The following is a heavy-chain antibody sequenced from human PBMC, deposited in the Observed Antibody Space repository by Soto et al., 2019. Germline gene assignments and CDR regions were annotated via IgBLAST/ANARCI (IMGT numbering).Heavy chain of an antibody. J-gene: IGHJ4*02. D-gene: IGHD3-22*01. CDR3: AKQFSKYYYDSSGYGVDY. CDR1: GFTFSSYA. CDR2: ISGSGGST. V-gene: IGHV3-23*01. Sequence: EVQLLESGGGLVQPGGSLRLSCAASGFTFSSYAMSWVRQAPGKGLEWVSAISGSGGSTYYADSVKGRFTISRDNSKNTLYLQMNSLRAEDTAVYYCAKQFSKYYYDSSGYGVDYWGQGTLVTVSS.